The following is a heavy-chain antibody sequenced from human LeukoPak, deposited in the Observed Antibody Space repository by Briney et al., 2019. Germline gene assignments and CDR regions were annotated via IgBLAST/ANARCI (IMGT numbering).Heavy chain of an antibody. J-gene: IGHJ3*02. D-gene: IGHD6-13*01. CDR2: VTGSGGST. Sequence: GGSLRLSCAASGFTLSSYAMSWVRQAPGKGLEWVSTVTGSGGSTYYADSVKGRFTISRDNSKNTLYLQMNSLRAEDTAVYYCAKPRAAVGGGAFDIWGQGTMVTVSS. CDR1: GFTLSSYA. V-gene: IGHV3-23*01. CDR3: AKPRAAVGGGAFDI.